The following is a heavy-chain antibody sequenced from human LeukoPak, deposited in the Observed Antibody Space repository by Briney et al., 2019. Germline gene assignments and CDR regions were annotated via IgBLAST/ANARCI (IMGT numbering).Heavy chain of an antibody. CDR2: TYYRSTWLN. CDR1: GDTVSSNTAA. Sequence: SQTLSLTCAISGDTVSSNTAAYNWLKLSPSRGLEWLGRTYYRSTWLNDYAPSVRGRITVSPDTSKNQFSLQLNSVTPEDTAVHYRSRDRLGIGYWGQGTPVNGSS. CDR3: SRDRLGIGY. D-gene: IGHD6-19*01. J-gene: IGHJ4*02. V-gene: IGHV6-1*01.